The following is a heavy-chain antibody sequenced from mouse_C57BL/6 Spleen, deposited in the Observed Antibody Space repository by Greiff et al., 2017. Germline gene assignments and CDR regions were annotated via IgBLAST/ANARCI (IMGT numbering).Heavy chain of an antibody. V-gene: IGHV1-18*01. CDR3: ARELYYYGSSPFAY. CDR2: INPNNGGT. D-gene: IGHD1-1*01. Sequence: VQLKQSGPELVKPGASVKIPCKASGYTFTDYNMDWVKQSHGQSLEWIGDINPNNGGTIYNQKFKGKATLTVDKSSSTAYMELRSLTSEDTAVYYCARELYYYGSSPFAYWGQGTLVTVSA. CDR1: GYTFTDYN. J-gene: IGHJ3*01.